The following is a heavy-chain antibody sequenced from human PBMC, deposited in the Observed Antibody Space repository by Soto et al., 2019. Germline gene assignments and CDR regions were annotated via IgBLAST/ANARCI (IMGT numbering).Heavy chain of an antibody. Sequence: QITVKESGPTVVNPTETLTLTCTSSGVSLSTGRVAVAWIRQSPGKALEWLALVYWNDAQRYSPYLRSRLAVTRDTPKNQAVLTMTNLDPDDTATYFCAHARDGGGDIRGWFSPLFDYWGQGTLVTVSS. J-gene: IGHJ4*02. V-gene: IGHV2-5*01. CDR3: AHARDGGGDIRGWFSPLFDY. CDR2: VYWNDAQ. CDR1: GVSLSTGRVA. D-gene: IGHD6-19*01.